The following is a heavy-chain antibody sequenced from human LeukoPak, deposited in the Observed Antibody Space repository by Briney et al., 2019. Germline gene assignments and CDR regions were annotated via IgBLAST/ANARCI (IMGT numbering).Heavy chain of an antibody. V-gene: IGHV3-30*18. CDR1: GFTFSSYG. CDR2: ISYDGSNK. D-gene: IGHD6-13*01. Sequence: PGRSLRLSCAASGFTFSSYGMHWVRQAPGKGLEWVAVISYDGSNKYYADSVKGRFTISRDNSKNTLYLQMNSLRAEDTAVYYCAKDSSSWYYYYYGMDVWGQGTTVTVSS. CDR3: AKDSSSWYYYYYGMDV. J-gene: IGHJ6*02.